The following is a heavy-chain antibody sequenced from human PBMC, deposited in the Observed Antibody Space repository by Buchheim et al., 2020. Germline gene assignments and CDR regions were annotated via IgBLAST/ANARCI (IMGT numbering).Heavy chain of an antibody. CDR2: FYYSGST. J-gene: IGHJ4*02. CDR1: GGSISSYY. Sequence: QVHLQESGPGLVKPSETLSLTCTVSGGSISSYYWSWIRQPPGKGLEWFGYFYYSGSTNYNPSFKSRVTITVDKSKNQFSLKLTSLTAADTAMYYCARGLRGGSGWYYFDYWGQGTL. D-gene: IGHD6-19*01. CDR3: ARGLRGGSGWYYFDY. V-gene: IGHV4-59*01.